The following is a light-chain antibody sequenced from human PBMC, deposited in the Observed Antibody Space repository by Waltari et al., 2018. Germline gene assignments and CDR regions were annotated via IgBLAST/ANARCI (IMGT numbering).Light chain of an antibody. CDR1: SGDVGNYNL. Sequence: QSTLTQPASVSGSLGQSVTIAGMRTSGDVGNYNLVSCYQQHPGKAPKFMIYGVKKRPSGVSNRFSGSKSGNTASLTISGLQGEDEALYFCSSYAAYNTVIFGGGTKVTVL. V-gene: IGLV2-23*02. J-gene: IGLJ2*01. CDR3: SSYAAYNTVI. CDR2: GVK.